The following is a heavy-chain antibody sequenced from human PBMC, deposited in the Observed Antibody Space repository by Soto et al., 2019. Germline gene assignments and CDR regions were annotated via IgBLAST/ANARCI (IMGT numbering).Heavy chain of an antibody. V-gene: IGHV4-39*01. CDR3: ARGVYEGSRGYDLDV. D-gene: IGHD3-3*01. J-gene: IGHJ6*02. CDR2: RYDDEST. CDR1: GDSIRNRNYY. Sequence: LQLQESGPGLVKPSETLSLTCTVSGDSIRNRNYYWGWIRQPPGKGLGWIVSRYDDESTFYNPSLKXRXTFXIETSKKQCSLKITSVTAADRAVEYCARGVYEGSRGYDLDVWGHGKVVTVSS.